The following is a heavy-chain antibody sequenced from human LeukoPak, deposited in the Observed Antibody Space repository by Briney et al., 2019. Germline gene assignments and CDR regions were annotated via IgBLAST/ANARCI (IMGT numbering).Heavy chain of an antibody. CDR2: IYRGGST. V-gene: IGHV3-66*01. D-gene: IGHD1-1*01. J-gene: IGHJ4*02. CDR1: GFTVSTNY. CDR3: ARGGLETAVKYFFDY. Sequence: GGSLRLSCTASGFTVSTNYVSWVRQAPGKGLEWVSPIYRGGSTYYADSVKGRFTISRDNSKNTVYLQINTLRVEDTAVYYCARGGLETAVKYFFDYWGQGTLITVSS.